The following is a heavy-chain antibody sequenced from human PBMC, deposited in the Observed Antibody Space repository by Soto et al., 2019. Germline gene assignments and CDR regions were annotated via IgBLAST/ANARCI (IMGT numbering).Heavy chain of an antibody. CDR3: SSGWSEVSWFDP. D-gene: IGHD6-19*01. Sequence: SVKVSCKASGGTFSSYAISWVRQAPGQGLEWMGGIIPIFGTANYAQKFQGRVTITADESTSTAYMELSSLRSEDTAVYYCSSGWSEVSWFDPWGQGTLVTVSS. J-gene: IGHJ5*02. CDR1: GGTFSSYA. CDR2: IIPIFGTA. V-gene: IGHV1-69*13.